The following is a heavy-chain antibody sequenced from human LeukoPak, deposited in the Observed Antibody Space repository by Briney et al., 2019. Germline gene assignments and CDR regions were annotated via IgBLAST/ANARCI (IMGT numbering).Heavy chain of an antibody. CDR2: IIPIFGTA. D-gene: IGHD1-7*01. J-gene: IGHJ4*02. Sequence: SVKVSCKASGGTFSSYAISWVRQAPGQGLEWMGGIIPIFGTANCAQKFQGRVTITTDESTSTAYMELSSLRSEDTAVYYCARGPTGGTTPLPFDYWGQGTLVTVSS. V-gene: IGHV1-69*05. CDR3: ARGPTGGTTPLPFDY. CDR1: GGTFSSYA.